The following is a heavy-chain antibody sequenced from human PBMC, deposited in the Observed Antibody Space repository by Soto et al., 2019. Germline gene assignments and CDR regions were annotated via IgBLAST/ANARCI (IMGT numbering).Heavy chain of an antibody. V-gene: IGHV4-59*08. CDR2: IYYTGIT. Sequence: QVQLQESGPGLVKPSETLSLTCSVSDDSISRYYWSWIRQPPGKGLEWIGYIYYTGITNYSPSLKSRLTLSVDTSKNQFSLKLSSVTAADTAVYYCARHTYGSGYFYGMDVWGQGTTVTVSS. CDR3: ARHTYGSGYFYGMDV. D-gene: IGHD3-10*01. CDR1: DDSISRYY. J-gene: IGHJ6*02.